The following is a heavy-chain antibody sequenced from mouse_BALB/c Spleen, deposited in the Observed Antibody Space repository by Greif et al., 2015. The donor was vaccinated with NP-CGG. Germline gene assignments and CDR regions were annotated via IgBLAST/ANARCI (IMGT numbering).Heavy chain of an antibody. V-gene: IGHV1-7*01. Sequence: VKLQESGAELAKPGASVKMSCKASGYTFTSYWMHWVKQRPGQGLEWIGYINPSTGYTEYNQKFKDKATLTADESSSTAYMQLSSLTSEDSAVYYCARRTTATYFDYWGQGTTLTVSS. CDR2: INPSTGYT. CDR1: GYTFTSYW. D-gene: IGHD1-2*01. CDR3: ARRTTATYFDY. J-gene: IGHJ2*01.